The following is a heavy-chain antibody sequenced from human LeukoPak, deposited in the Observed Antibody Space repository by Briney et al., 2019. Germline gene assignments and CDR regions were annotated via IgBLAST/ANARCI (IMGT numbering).Heavy chain of an antibody. Sequence: PGGSLRLSCAASGFTFSSYEMNWVRLAPGKGLEWVSYISSSGSTIYYADSVKGRFTISRDNAKNSLYLQMNSLRAEDTAVYYCARGKLCADYWGQGTLVTVSS. J-gene: IGHJ4*02. CDR2: ISSSGSTI. V-gene: IGHV3-48*03. CDR1: GFTFSSYE. D-gene: IGHD2/OR15-2a*01. CDR3: ARGKLCADY.